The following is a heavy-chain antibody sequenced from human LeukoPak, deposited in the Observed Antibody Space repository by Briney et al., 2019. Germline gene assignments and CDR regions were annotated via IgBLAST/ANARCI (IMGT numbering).Heavy chain of an antibody. CDR3: ARGSIAARNDAFDI. J-gene: IGHJ3*02. D-gene: IGHD6-6*01. CDR2: IYYSGST. CDR1: GGSISSYY. Sequence: SETLSLTGTVSGGSISSYYWSWIRQPPGKGLEWIGDIYYSGSTNYNPSHKSRGTISVDTSKNRFSLKLRSVTAADTAVYYCARGSIAARNDAFDIWGQGTIVTVSS. V-gene: IGHV4-59*01.